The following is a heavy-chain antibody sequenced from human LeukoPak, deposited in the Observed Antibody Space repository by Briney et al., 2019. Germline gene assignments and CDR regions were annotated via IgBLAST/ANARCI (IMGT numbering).Heavy chain of an antibody. J-gene: IGHJ4*02. Sequence: GGSLRLSCAASGFTFNIYTMNWVRQAPGKGLEWVSSISSSSGFIYYADSVRGRFIISGDNAKNSLYLQMDSLRAEDTAVYYCARDPTYTTGTPYYFDYWGQGTLVTVSS. CDR3: ARDPTYTTGTPYYFDY. CDR2: ISSSSGFI. V-gene: IGHV3-21*01. D-gene: IGHD4-17*01. CDR1: GFTFNIYT.